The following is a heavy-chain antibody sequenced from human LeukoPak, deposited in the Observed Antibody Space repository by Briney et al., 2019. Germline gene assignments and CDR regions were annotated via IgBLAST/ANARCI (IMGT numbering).Heavy chain of an antibody. CDR2: IYTSGST. D-gene: IGHD3-22*01. CDR3: ARGTYYYDSSGYCFDY. CDR1: GGSISSGSYY. J-gene: IGHJ4*02. Sequence: SETLSLTCTVSGGSISSGSYYWRWIRQPAGTGLEWIGRIYTSGSTNYNPSLKSRVTISVDTSKNQFSLKLSSVTAADTAVYYCARGTYYYDSSGYCFDYWGQGTLVTVSS. V-gene: IGHV4-61*02.